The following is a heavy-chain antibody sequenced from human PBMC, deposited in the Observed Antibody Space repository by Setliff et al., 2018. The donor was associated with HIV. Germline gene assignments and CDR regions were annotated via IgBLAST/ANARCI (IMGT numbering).Heavy chain of an antibody. CDR2: FDPEYDKT. CDR3: ATRAYDSSGYLRSRVSGAAFDI. Sequence: ASVKVSCKVSGYTLTELSIHWVRQAPGKGLEWMGGFDPEYDKTFYAQKFQGRVTMSEDASTDTAYMELTSLRSEDTAVYYCATRAYDSSGYLRSRVSGAAFDIWGQGTMVTVSS. D-gene: IGHD3-22*01. CDR1: GYTLTELS. V-gene: IGHV1-24*01. J-gene: IGHJ3*02.